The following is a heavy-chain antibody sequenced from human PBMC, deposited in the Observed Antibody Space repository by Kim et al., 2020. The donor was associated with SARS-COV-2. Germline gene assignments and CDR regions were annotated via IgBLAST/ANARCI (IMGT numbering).Heavy chain of an antibody. CDR3: ARDHNGFDY. Sequence: SETLSLTCTVSGGSISSYYWSWIRQPPGKGLEWIGYIYYSGSTNYNPSLKSRVTISVDTSKKQFSLKLSSVTAADTAVYYCARDHNGFDYWGQGTLVTVSS. V-gene: IGHV4-59*13. J-gene: IGHJ4*02. D-gene: IGHD2-8*01. CDR1: GGSISSYY. CDR2: IYYSGST.